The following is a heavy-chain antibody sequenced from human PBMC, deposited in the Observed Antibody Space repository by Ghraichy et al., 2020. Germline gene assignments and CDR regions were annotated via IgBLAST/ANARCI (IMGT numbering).Heavy chain of an antibody. Sequence: GGSLRLSCAASGFTFSNYAMSWVRQAPGQGLEWVSSISDTGNSAFYADSVKGRFTISRDNSKNTLYLQMNNLSAEDTAVYYCAKDPESLWSGLNWFEFRGQGTLVTVSS. CDR3: AKDPESLWSGLNWFEF. CDR1: GFTFSNYA. V-gene: IGHV3-23*01. CDR2: ISDTGNSA. D-gene: IGHD3-3*01. J-gene: IGHJ5*01.